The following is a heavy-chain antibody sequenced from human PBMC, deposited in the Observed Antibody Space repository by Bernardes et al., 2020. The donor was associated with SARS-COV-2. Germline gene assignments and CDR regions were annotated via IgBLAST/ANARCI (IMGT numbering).Heavy chain of an antibody. D-gene: IGHD3-10*01. CDR2: IGGSGVAV. J-gene: IGHJ6*02. V-gene: IGHV3-48*03. CDR3: ARNALVQGVYFYYGMDV. Sequence: GGSLRLSCAASGFTFTTFEMNWVRQAPGKGLEWIAYIGGSGVAVQYADSLRGRFTVSRDNADNSLSLEMNDLRVEDTAVYYCARNALVQGVYFYYGMDVWGQGTTVTVSS. CDR1: GFTFTTFE.